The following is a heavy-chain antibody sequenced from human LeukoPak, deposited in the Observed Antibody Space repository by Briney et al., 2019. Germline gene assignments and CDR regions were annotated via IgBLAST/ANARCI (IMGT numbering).Heavy chain of an antibody. V-gene: IGHV3-48*01. J-gene: IGHJ4*02. CDR1: GFTFNSYT. Sequence: GGSLRLSCAASGFTFNSYTMNWVRQAPGKGLEWVSYIRSSTGTTSYADSVKGRFTISTDNAKNSVYLQMASLRAEDTAVCFCARDEKYAFDHWGQGTPVTVSS. CDR3: ARDEKYAFDH. CDR2: IRSSTGTT.